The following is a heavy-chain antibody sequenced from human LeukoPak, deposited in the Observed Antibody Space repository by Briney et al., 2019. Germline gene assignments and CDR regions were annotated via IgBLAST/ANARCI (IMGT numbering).Heavy chain of an antibody. CDR1: GGTFISYA. CDR3: AREGDGYNSLFHSFDV. V-gene: IGHV1-69*05. J-gene: IGHJ3*01. D-gene: IGHD5-24*01. Sequence: GAAVKVSCKASGGTFISYAISWVRQAPGQGREWVGGIIPIFGTANYAQKFQGRGTITTEKSTREAYMHLSSLRSEDTAVYYCAREGDGYNSLFHSFDVWGHGTVVTVSS. CDR2: IIPIFGTA.